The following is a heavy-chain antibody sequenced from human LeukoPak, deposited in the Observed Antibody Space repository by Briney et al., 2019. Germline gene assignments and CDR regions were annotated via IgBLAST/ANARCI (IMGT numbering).Heavy chain of an antibody. J-gene: IGHJ4*02. V-gene: IGHV1-2*02. D-gene: IGHD1-26*01. Sequence: ASVTVSCKASGYTFTGYYIHWVRQAPRQGLEWMGWINPNSGGTNYAQKFQGRVTMTRDTSISTAYMELSRLRSDDTAVYYCARGMKIATIDYWGQGPLVTVSS. CDR3: ARGMKIATIDY. CDR2: INPNSGGT. CDR1: GYTFTGYY.